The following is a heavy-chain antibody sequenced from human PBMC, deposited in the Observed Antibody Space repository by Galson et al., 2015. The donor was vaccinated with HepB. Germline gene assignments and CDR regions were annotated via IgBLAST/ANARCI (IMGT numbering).Heavy chain of an antibody. CDR1: GYTLTELS. Sequence: SVKVSCKVSGYTLTELSMHWVRQAPGKGREWMGGFDPEDGETIYAQKFQGRVTMTEDTSTDTAYMELSSLRSEDTAVYYCATETNWNYGLRAFDIWGQGTMVTVSS. CDR2: FDPEDGET. V-gene: IGHV1-24*01. CDR3: ATETNWNYGLRAFDI. J-gene: IGHJ3*02. D-gene: IGHD1-7*01.